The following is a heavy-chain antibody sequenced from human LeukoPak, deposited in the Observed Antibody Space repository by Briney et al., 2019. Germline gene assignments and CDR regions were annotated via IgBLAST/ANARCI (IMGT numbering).Heavy chain of an antibody. Sequence: GGSLRLSCAASGFTFSSYSMNWVRQAPGKGLEWVSSISSSSSYIYYADSVKGRFTISRDNAKNSLYLQMNSLRAEDTAVYYCARGLAVANDAFDIWGQGKMVTVFS. CDR2: ISSSSSYI. CDR3: ARGLAVANDAFDI. V-gene: IGHV3-21*01. CDR1: GFTFSSYS. J-gene: IGHJ3*02. D-gene: IGHD6-19*01.